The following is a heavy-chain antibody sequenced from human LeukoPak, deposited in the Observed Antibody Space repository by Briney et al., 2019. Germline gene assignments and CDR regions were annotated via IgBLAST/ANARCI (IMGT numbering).Heavy chain of an antibody. D-gene: IGHD3-10*01. V-gene: IGHV1-2*02. Sequence: GASVKVSCKASGGTFSNYAISWVRQAPGQGLEWMGWINPNSGGTNYAQNFQGRVTMTRDTSIRTVYMELSRLRSDDTAVYYCANTYALGNYYKGGFDPWGQGTLVTVSS. CDR1: GGTFSNYA. CDR3: ANTYALGNYYKGGFDP. J-gene: IGHJ5*02. CDR2: INPNSGGT.